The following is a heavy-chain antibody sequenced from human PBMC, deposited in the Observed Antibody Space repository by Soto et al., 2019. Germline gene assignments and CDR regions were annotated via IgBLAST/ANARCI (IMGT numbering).Heavy chain of an antibody. CDR1: GDSISSGSYY. CDR2: VYYSGSP. J-gene: IGHJ4*02. Sequence: SETLSLTFIVSGDSISSGSYYWGWIRQPPGKGLEWIGSVYYSGSPYYNPSLQSRVTISLETSKNQFSLNLTSVTAADTAIYYCAKVHSALFLYWGPGALVTVSS. CDR3: AKVHSALFLY. V-gene: IGHV4-39*01. D-gene: IGHD5-18*01.